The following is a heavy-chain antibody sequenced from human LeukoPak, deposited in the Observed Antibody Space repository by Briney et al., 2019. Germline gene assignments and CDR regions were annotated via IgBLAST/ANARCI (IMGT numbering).Heavy chain of an antibody. D-gene: IGHD5-18*01. J-gene: IGHJ3*02. Sequence: GGSLRLSCAASGFTFSSYWMSWVRQAPGKGLEWVANIKQDGSEKYYVDSEKGRFTISRDNAKNSLYLQMNSLRAEDTAVYYCARERGKLAGRIQLWLGAFDMWGQGTMVTVSS. CDR3: ARERGKLAGRIQLWLGAFDM. CDR1: GFTFSSYW. V-gene: IGHV3-7*03. CDR2: IKQDGSEK.